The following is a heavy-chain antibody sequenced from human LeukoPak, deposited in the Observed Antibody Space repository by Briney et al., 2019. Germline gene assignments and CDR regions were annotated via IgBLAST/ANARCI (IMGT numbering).Heavy chain of an antibody. CDR3: ARDGPFRIAVAGPSFDY. CDR1: GGSISSSSYY. V-gene: IGHV4-39*07. D-gene: IGHD6-19*01. Sequence: SETLSLTCTVSGGSISSSSYYWGWIRQPPGKGLEWIGSIYYSGSTYYNPSLKSRVTISVDTSKNQFSLKLSSVTAADTAVYYCARDGPFRIAVAGPSFDYWGQGTLVTVSS. J-gene: IGHJ4*02. CDR2: IYYSGST.